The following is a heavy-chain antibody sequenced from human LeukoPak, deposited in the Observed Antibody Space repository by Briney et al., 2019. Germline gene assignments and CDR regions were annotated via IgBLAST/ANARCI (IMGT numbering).Heavy chain of an antibody. CDR3: ARGEPLHYYDSSGIDY. D-gene: IGHD3-22*01. V-gene: IGHV1-69*04. CDR2: IIPILGIA. Sequence: SVKVSCKASGGTFSSYAIRWVRPAPGQGLEWMGRIIPILGIANYAQKFQGRVTITADKSTSTAYMELSSRRSEDTAVYYCARGEPLHYYDSSGIDYWGQGTLVTVSS. J-gene: IGHJ4*02. CDR1: GGTFSSYA.